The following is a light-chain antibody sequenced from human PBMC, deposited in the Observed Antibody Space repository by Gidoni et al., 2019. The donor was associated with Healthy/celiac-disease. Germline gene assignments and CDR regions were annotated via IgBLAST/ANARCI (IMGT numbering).Light chain of an antibody. CDR1: NSNIETNT. CDR3: AAWDDSVNVVV. Sequence: QSVLTQPPPASGSPGQRVTISCSGSNSNIETNTVNWYQQLPGTAPKLLVYSNNQRPSGVPDRFSGSKSGPSASLAISGLQSEDEAEYYCAAWDDSVNVVVFGGGTKLTVL. V-gene: IGLV1-44*01. CDR2: SNN. J-gene: IGLJ2*01.